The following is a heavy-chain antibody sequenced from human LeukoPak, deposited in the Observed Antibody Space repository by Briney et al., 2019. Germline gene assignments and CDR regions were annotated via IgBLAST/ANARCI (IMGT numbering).Heavy chain of an antibody. Sequence: GESLKISCKGSGYSFTRKWIGWVRQMPGKGLEWMAIIYPGDSDTRYSPSFQGQVTISADKSINTAYLQWSSLKASDTATYYCARRVVNNRNWYFDLWGRGTLVTVSS. CDR2: IYPGDSDT. CDR3: ARRVVNNRNWYFDL. V-gene: IGHV5-51*01. D-gene: IGHD4-23*01. J-gene: IGHJ2*01. CDR1: GYSFTRKW.